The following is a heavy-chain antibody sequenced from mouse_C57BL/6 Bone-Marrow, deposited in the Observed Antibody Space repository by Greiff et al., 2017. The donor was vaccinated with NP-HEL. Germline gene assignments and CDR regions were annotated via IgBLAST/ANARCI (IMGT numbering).Heavy chain of an antibody. CDR3: ARSPSFAY. V-gene: IGHV7-3*01. CDR1: GFTFTDYY. CDR2: IRNKANGYTT. J-gene: IGHJ3*01. Sequence: EVQRVESGGGLVQPGGSLSLSCAASGFTFTDYYMSWVRQPPGKALEWLGFIRNKANGYTTEYSASVKGRFTISRDNSQSILYLQMNALRAEDSATYYCARSPSFAYWGQGTLVTVSA.